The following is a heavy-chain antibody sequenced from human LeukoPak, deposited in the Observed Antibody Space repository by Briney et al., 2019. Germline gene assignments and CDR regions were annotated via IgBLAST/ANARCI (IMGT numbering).Heavy chain of an antibody. J-gene: IGHJ4*02. V-gene: IGHV3-30*04. D-gene: IGHD3-9*01. CDR3: AKEAVRGYFVGVGPTYYFDY. CDR2: ISYDGSNK. CDR1: GFTFSSYA. Sequence: PGRSLRLSCAASGFTFSSYAMHWVRQAPGKGLEWVAVISYDGSNKYYADSVKGRFTISRDNSKNMLYLQMNSLRAEDTAVYYCAKEAVRGYFVGVGPTYYFDYWGQGTLVTVSS.